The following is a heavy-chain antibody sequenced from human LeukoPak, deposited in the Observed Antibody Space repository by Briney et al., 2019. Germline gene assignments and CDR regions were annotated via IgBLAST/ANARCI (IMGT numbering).Heavy chain of an antibody. CDR2: ISGSGGTT. J-gene: IGHJ4*02. CDR1: GFIFSSYA. V-gene: IGHV3-23*01. D-gene: IGHD3-22*01. CDR3: AKDSYYDTTGYYHRGYFDY. Sequence: GGSLRLSCAASGFIFSSYAMNWVRQAPGKGLEWVSLISGSGGTTYYADSVKGRFAISRDNSNNTLHLQMNGLRAEDTAVYYCAKDSYYDTTGYYHRGYFDYWGQGTLVTVSS.